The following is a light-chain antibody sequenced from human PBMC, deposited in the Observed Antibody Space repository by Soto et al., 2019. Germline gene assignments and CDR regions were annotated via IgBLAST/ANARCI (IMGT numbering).Light chain of an antibody. CDR2: LGS. V-gene: IGKV2-28*01. Sequence: DVVMTQSPLSLPVTPGEPASISCRSSQSLLHKNGFNYLDWYLQKPGQSPQLLTYLGSTRASGVPDRFSGSGSGTDFTLKISRVEAEDVGLYYCMQALQTHHFGQGTQREIK. J-gene: IGKJ2*01. CDR3: MQALQTHH. CDR1: QSLLHKNGFNY.